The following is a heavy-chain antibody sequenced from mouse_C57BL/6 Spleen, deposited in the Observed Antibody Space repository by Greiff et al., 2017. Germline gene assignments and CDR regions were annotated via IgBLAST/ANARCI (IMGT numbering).Heavy chain of an antibody. Sequence: VQLQQPGAELVRPGSSVKLSCKASGYTFTSYWMHWVKQRPIQGLEWIGNIDPSDSETHYNQKFKDKATLTGDKASSTAYMQLSSLTSEDSAVYYCARRGYYAYHDYWGQGTTLTVSS. J-gene: IGHJ2*01. CDR1: GYTFTSYW. CDR3: ARRGYYAYHDY. D-gene: IGHD2-1*01. CDR2: IDPSDSET. V-gene: IGHV1-52*01.